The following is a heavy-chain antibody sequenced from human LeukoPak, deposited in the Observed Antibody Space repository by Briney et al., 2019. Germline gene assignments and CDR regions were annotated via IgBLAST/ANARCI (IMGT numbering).Heavy chain of an antibody. CDR1: GFTFSSYA. D-gene: IGHD3-22*01. Sequence: GGSLRLSCAASGFTFSSYAMSWVRQAPGKGLEWVSAISGSGGSTYYADSVKGRFTISRDNAKNSLYLQMNSLRAEDTAVFYCARIFDSSGYPDDAFDIWGQGTMVTVSS. CDR3: ARIFDSSGYPDDAFDI. J-gene: IGHJ3*02. V-gene: IGHV3-23*01. CDR2: ISGSGGST.